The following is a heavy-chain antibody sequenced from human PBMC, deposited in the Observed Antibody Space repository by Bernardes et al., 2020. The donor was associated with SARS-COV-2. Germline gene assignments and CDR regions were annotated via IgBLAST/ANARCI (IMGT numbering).Heavy chain of an antibody. CDR1: GFTFSSYG. J-gene: IGHJ6*02. CDR2: ISYDGSNK. V-gene: IGHV3-30*03. CDR3: ARDFHISIFGEVTTARLGMDV. D-gene: IGHD3-3*01. Sequence: GGSLRLSCAASGFTFSSYGMHWVRQAPGKGLEWVAVISYDGSNKYYADSVKGRFSISRDNSKNMLNLQMNSLRVEDTAVYYCARDFHISIFGEVTTARLGMDVWGQGTTVTVSS.